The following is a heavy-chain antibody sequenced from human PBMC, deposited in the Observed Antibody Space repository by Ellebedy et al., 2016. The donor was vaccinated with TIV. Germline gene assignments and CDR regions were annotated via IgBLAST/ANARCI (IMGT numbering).Heavy chain of an antibody. Sequence: GESLKISCKGFGYSFNSFWIGWVRQMPGKGLEWMGIIYPGDSETIYNPSFQGHVTISADKSISTAYLQWSSLKASDTAMYYCARHDSQAGPFDYWGQGTLVTVSS. J-gene: IGHJ4*02. V-gene: IGHV5-51*01. CDR2: IYPGDSET. CDR3: ARHDSQAGPFDY. D-gene: IGHD6-19*01. CDR1: GYSFNSFW.